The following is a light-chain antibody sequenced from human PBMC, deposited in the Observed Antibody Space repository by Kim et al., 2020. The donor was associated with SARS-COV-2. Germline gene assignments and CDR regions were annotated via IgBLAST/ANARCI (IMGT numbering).Light chain of an antibody. V-gene: IGLV3-1*01. Sequence: SYELTQPPSVSVSPGQTASITCSGDKLGDKYACWYQQKPCQSPVLVIYQDSKRPSGIPERFSGSNSGNTATLTISGTQAMDEADYYCQAWDSSTGVVFGGGTQLTVL. CDR3: QAWDSSTGVV. CDR2: QDS. J-gene: IGLJ2*01. CDR1: KLGDKY.